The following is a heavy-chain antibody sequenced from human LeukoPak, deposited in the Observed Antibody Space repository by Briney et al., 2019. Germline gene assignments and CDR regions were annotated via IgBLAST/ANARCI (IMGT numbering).Heavy chain of an antibody. D-gene: IGHD1-26*01. CDR2: IIPIFGTA. CDR1: GGTFSSYA. CDR3: ARVSVGATDQLDY. Sequence: ASVKVSCKASGGTFSSYAISWVRQAPGQGLEWMGGIIPIFGTANCAQKFQDRVTITTDESTSTAYMELSSLRSEDTAVYYCARVSVGATDQLDYWGQGTLVTVSS. J-gene: IGHJ4*02. V-gene: IGHV1-69*05.